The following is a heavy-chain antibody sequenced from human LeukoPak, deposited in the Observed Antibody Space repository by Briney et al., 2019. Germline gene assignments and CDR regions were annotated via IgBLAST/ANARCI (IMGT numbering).Heavy chain of an antibody. V-gene: IGHV3-23*01. D-gene: IGHD3-10*01. Sequence: GGSLRLSCAASGFTFSSSSMTWVRQTPGKGLEWVSGISGSGDSTFYADSVKGRFTISRDNSRNTLYLQMSSLRPEDTAVYYCTKWSGFGDDWGQGTLVTVSS. CDR2: ISGSGDST. CDR1: GFTFSSSS. CDR3: TKWSGFGDD. J-gene: IGHJ4*02.